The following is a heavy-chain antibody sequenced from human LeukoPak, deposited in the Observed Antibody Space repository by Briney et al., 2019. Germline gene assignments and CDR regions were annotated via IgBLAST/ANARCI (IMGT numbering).Heavy chain of an antibody. Sequence: ASETLSLTCAVYGGSFSGYYWSWIRQPPGKGLEWIGEINHSGSTNYNPSLKSRVTISVDTSKNQFSLKLSSVTAADTAVYYCARDSGTTGEVKFDPWGQGTLVTVSS. CDR1: GGSFSGYY. J-gene: IGHJ5*02. V-gene: IGHV4-34*01. D-gene: IGHD3-10*01. CDR2: INHSGST. CDR3: ARDSGTTGEVKFDP.